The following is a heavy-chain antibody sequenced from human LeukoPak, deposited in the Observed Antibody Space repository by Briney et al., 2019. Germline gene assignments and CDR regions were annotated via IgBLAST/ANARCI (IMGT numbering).Heavy chain of an antibody. V-gene: IGHV3-66*01. J-gene: IGHJ5*02. CDR1: GFTMSGIH. CDR3: VRGNGNVGGRPDP. Sequence: GGSLRLSCTASGFTMSGIHMNWVRQAPGKGLDWVSGLYAGGSTYYAGSVTGRFTISRDDSKNTLYLQMTGLRVDDTAIYYCVRGNGNVGGRPDPWGQGAWVIVSS. D-gene: IGHD1-1*01. CDR2: LYAGGST.